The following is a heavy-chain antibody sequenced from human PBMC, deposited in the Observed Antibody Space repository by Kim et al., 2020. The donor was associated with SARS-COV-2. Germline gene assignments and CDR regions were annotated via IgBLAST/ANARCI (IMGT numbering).Heavy chain of an antibody. J-gene: IGHJ4*02. Sequence: SETLSLTCTVSGGSVSSGSYYWSWIRQPPGKGLEWIGYIYYSASTNYNPSLKSRVTISVDTSKNQFSLNLSSVTAADTAVYYCARRSGSYRFDYWGQGT. CDR2: IYYSAST. CDR3: ARRSGSYRFDY. CDR1: GGSVSSGSYY. V-gene: IGHV4-61*01. D-gene: IGHD1-26*01.